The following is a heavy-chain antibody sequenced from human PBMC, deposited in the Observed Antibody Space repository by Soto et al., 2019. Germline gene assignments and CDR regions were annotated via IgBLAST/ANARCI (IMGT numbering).Heavy chain of an antibody. D-gene: IGHD6-13*01. CDR2: IYYSGST. V-gene: IGHV4-61*01. CDR1: GGSVSSGSYY. J-gene: IGHJ4*02. Sequence: QVQLQESGPGLVKPSETLSLTCTVSGGSVSSGSYYWSWIRQPPGKGLECIGYIYYSGSTNYNPSLKSRVPISVDTSKNQFSLKLSSVTAADTAVYYCARVSSSWGLVNYFDSWGQGTLVTVSS. CDR3: ARVSSSWGLVNYFDS.